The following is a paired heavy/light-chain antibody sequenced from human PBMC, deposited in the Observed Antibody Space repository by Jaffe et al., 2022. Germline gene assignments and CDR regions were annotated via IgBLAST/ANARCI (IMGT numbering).Heavy chain of an antibody. CDR2: ISWNSLNI. D-gene: IGHD4-17*01. V-gene: IGHV3-9*01. CDR1: GFTFDDYV. CDR3: VKGTVTKYFDY. J-gene: IGHJ4*02. Sequence: EVQLVESGGGLVQPGRSLRLSCTASGFTFDDYVMHWVRQAPGKGLEWVSGISWNSLNIAYADSVKGRFTISRDNAKNSLYLQMNSLRPEDTALYYCVKGTVTKYFDYWGQGALVTVSS.
Light chain of an antibody. V-gene: IGLV2-23*02. CDR1: SSDVGNYNL. J-gene: IGLJ1*01. CDR2: EVT. Sequence: QSALAQPASVSGSPGQSITISCSGTSSDVGNYNLVSWYQQHPGKVPQLLIYEVTKRPSGVSDRFSGSRSGYTAALTISGLQSEDEADYFCCSYAPGSIYVFGTGTKVTVL. CDR3: CSYAPGSIYV.